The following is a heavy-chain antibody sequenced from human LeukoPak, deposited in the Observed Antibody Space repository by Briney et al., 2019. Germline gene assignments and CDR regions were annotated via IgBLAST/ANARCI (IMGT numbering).Heavy chain of an antibody. CDR3: ARAPNCGGDCDY. D-gene: IGHD2-21*01. CDR1: GFTFSNAW. Sequence: PGGSLRLSCAASGFTFSNAWMSWVRQAPGKGLEWVGRIKSKTDGGTTDYAAPVKGRFTISRDDSKNTLYLQMNSLKTEDTAVYYCARAPNCGGDCDYWGQGTLVTVSS. V-gene: IGHV3-15*01. CDR2: IKSKTDGGTT. J-gene: IGHJ4*02.